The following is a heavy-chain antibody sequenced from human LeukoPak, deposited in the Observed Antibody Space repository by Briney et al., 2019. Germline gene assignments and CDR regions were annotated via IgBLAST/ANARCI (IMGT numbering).Heavy chain of an antibody. CDR2: INPNFDAT. J-gene: IGHJ3*01. CDR1: GGSISSSA. V-gene: IGHV1-69*06. Sequence: GASVKVSCKASGGSISSSAVGWVRQAPGQGLEWMGGINPNFDATNYAQNFQDRVSITADKSSNTVYMELSSLKSEDTAMYFCARAPTTVDAFDVWGQGSMVTV. CDR3: ARAPTTVDAFDV. D-gene: IGHD1-14*01.